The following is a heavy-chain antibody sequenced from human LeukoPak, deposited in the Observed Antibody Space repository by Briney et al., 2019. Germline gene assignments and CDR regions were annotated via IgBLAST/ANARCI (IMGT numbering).Heavy chain of an antibody. J-gene: IGHJ4*02. D-gene: IGHD3-22*01. V-gene: IGHV3-48*01. CDR1: GFTLSSYS. CDR2: ISSSSSTI. Sequence: PGGSLRLSCAASGFTLSSYSMNWVRQAPGKGLEWVSYISSSSSTIYYADSVKGRFTISRDNAKNSLYLQMNSLRAEDTAVYYCAGNGYYYDSSGYPYYFDYWGQGTLVTVSS. CDR3: AGNGYYYDSSGYPYYFDY.